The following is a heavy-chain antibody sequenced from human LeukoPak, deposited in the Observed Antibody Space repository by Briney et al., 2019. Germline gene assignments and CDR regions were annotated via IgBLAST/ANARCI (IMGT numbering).Heavy chain of an antibody. CDR1: GGTFNSYA. CDR2: IIPIFGTA. D-gene: IGHD3-22*01. Sequence: SVRVSCKASGGTFNSYAISWVRQAPGQGLEWMGGIIPIFGTANHAQKFQGRVTITTDESTSTAYMELSSLRSEDTAVYYCARARSPSSGYLLRDHNWFDPWGQGTLVTVSS. J-gene: IGHJ5*02. V-gene: IGHV1-69*05. CDR3: ARARSPSSGYLLRDHNWFDP.